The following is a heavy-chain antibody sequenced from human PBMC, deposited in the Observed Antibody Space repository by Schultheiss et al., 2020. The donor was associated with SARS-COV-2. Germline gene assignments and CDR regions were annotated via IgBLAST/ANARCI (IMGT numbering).Heavy chain of an antibody. J-gene: IGHJ4*02. CDR2: IDPSDSYT. Sequence: GESLKISCKGSGYSFTSYWISWVRQMPGKGLEWMGRIDPSDSYTNYSPSFQGHVTISADKSISTAYLQWSSLKASDTAMYYCASHRGIDSSSFDYWGQGTLVTVSS. CDR1: GYSFTSYW. V-gene: IGHV5-10-1*01. D-gene: IGHD6-6*01. CDR3: ASHRGIDSSSFDY.